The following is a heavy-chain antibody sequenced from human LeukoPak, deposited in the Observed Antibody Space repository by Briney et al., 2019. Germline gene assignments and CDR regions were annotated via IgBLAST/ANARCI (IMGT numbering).Heavy chain of an antibody. CDR3: ARGGQSSSSFNYYYYYMDV. CDR2: ISGSGDST. J-gene: IGHJ6*03. V-gene: IGHV3-23*01. D-gene: IGHD2-2*01. Sequence: GGSLRLSCAASGFTFSSYAMSWVRQAPGKGLEWVSGISGSGDSTYYADSVKGRFTTSRDNSKNTLYLQMSSLRAEDTALYYCARGGQSSSSFNYYYYYMDVWGKGTTVTVSS. CDR1: GFTFSSYA.